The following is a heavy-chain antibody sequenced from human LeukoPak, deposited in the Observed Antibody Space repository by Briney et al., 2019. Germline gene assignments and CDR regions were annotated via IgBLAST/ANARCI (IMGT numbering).Heavy chain of an antibody. D-gene: IGHD2-2*01. Sequence: GGSLRLSCAGSGFTFSDYYMSWIRQAPGKGLEWVSYISSSDSTIYYTDSVKGRFTISRDNAKISLYLQMNSLRADDTAVYYCARADCSSTSCYELDYWGQGTLVTVSS. J-gene: IGHJ4*02. CDR3: ARADCSSTSCYELDY. CDR1: GFTFSDYY. CDR2: ISSSDSTI. V-gene: IGHV3-11*04.